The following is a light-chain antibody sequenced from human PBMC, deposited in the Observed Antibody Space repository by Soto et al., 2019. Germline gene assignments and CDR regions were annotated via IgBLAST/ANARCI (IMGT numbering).Light chain of an antibody. CDR2: GND. CDR3: QSYGSSPSANFV. CDR1: SSNIGAGYD. J-gene: IGLJ1*01. Sequence: QSVLTQPPSVSGAPGQRVTISCTGSSSNIGAGYDVHWYQQLPGKAPKLLSYGNDNRRSGVPERFSGSKSGTSASLAITGLRADDEADYYCQSYGSSPSANFVFGTGTKVTVL. V-gene: IGLV1-40*01.